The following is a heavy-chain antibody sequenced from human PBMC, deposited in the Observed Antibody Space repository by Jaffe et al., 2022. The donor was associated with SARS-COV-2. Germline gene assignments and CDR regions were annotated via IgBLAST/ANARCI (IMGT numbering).Heavy chain of an antibody. Sequence: QVRLQESGPGLVKPSETLSLTCTVSGGSVNNYYWSWIRQPPGTGLEWIGYIFSSGNTDYNPSLRSRVTMSVDTSKNQVSLKLSSVTAADAAVYYCARVPVEKVRGLTMLREASYWGQGTLVTVSS. J-gene: IGHJ4*02. D-gene: IGHD3-10*01. CDR3: ARVPVEKVRGLTMLREASY. CDR2: IFSSGNT. V-gene: IGHV4-59*02. CDR1: GGSVNNYY.